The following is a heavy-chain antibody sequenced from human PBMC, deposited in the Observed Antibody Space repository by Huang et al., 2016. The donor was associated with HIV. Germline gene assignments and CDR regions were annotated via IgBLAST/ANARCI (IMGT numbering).Heavy chain of an antibody. J-gene: IGHJ4*02. D-gene: IGHD4-4*01. CDR3: ARQRAYGSTYADY. Sequence: EVQLVQSGAEVTKSGGSLTISCKGSGYKFTSYWIGRVRQTPGKGPAWMGINYPGASDTSYMPSFQGQVTISADKSISTAYLQWSSLKASDTAMYYCARQRAYGSTYADYWGQGTLVTVSS. CDR2: NYPGASDT. V-gene: IGHV5-51*01. CDR1: GYKFTSYW.